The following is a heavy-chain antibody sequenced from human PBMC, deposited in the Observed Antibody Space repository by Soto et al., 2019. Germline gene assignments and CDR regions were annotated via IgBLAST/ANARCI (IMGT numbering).Heavy chain of an antibody. CDR2: IYRTGST. J-gene: IGHJ4*02. CDR1: GASFTSNDW. D-gene: IGHD1-7*01. Sequence: QVQLQESGPGLVKPSGTLSLTCAVSGASFTSNDWWTWVRQPPGRGLEWIGEIYRTGSTNYNPSLKGRVTISLDKSENQFSLKVTSLTAADTAVYYCASRDTGTSVDYWGQGTLVTVSS. V-gene: IGHV4-4*02. CDR3: ASRDTGTSVDY.